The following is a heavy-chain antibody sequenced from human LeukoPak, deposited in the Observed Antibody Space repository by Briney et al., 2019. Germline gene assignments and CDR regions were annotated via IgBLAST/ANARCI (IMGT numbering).Heavy chain of an antibody. D-gene: IGHD3-16*02. CDR2: FDPEDGET. V-gene: IGHV1-24*01. CDR3: ARRLGFSLSNWFDP. J-gene: IGHJ5*02. CDR1: GYTLTDLS. Sequence: ASVKVSCKVSGYTLTDLSIHWVRQAPGKGLEWMGGFDPEDGETLYAQKFQGRVTMTRDMSTSTVYMELSSLRSEDTAVYYCARRLGFSLSNWFDPWGQGTLVTVSS.